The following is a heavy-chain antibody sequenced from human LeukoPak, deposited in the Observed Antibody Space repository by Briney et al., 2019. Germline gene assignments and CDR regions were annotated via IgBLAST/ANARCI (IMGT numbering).Heavy chain of an antibody. Sequence: PSETLSLTCAVSGGSISSSNWWSWVRQPPGKGLEWIGEIYHSGSTNYNPSLKSRVTISVDTSKNQFSLKLSSVTAADTTVYYCARDRRSVDTAMVDYGGNSTFDYWGQGTLVTVSS. CDR1: GGSISSSNW. D-gene: IGHD4-23*01. CDR2: IYHSGST. J-gene: IGHJ4*02. CDR3: ARDRRSVDTAMVDYGGNSTFDY. V-gene: IGHV4-4*02.